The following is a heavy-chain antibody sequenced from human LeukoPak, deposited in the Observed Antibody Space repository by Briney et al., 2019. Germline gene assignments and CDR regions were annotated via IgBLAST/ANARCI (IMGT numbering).Heavy chain of an antibody. CDR3: ARGDGVYVY. CDR2: IYFGGTT. V-gene: IGHV3-53*01. CDR1: GFTVSSNY. J-gene: IGHJ4*02. D-gene: IGHD5/OR15-5a*01. Sequence: GGSLRLSCAASGFTVSSNYMTWVRQAPGQGLEWVSVIYFGGTTYYADSVKGRFTTSRDNSKNTVYLQMNSLRVEDTAVYYCARGDGVYVYWGQGTLVTVSS.